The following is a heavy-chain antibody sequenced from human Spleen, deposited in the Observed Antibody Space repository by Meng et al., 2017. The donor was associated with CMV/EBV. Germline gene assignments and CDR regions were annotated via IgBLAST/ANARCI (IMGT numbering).Heavy chain of an antibody. D-gene: IGHD2-2*01. CDR3: ARDRYCSSTSCYSYYYYGMDV. V-gene: IGHV3-30*02. J-gene: IGHJ6*02. CDR2: IRYDGSNK. Sequence: GESLKISCAASGFTFSSYGMHWVRQAPGKGLEWVAFIRYDGSNKYYADSVKGRFTISRDNSKNTLYLQMNSLRAEDTAVYYCARDRYCSSTSCYSYYYYGMDVWGQGTTVTVSS. CDR1: GFTFSSYG.